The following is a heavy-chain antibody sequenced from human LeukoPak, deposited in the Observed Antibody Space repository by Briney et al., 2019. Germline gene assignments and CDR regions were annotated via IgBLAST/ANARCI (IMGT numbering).Heavy chain of an antibody. CDR2: IYYSGST. CDR1: GGSISSSSYY. D-gene: IGHD3-22*01. Sequence: SATLSLTCTVSGGSISSSSYYWGWIRQPPGKGLEWIGSIYYSGSTYYNPSLKSRVTISVDTSKNQFSLKLSSVTAADTAVYYCTRGSIAYYYMDVWGKGTTVTISS. J-gene: IGHJ6*03. V-gene: IGHV4-39*07. CDR3: TRGSIAYYYMDV.